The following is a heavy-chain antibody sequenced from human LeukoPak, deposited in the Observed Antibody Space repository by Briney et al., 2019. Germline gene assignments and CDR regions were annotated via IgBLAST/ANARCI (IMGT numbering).Heavy chain of an antibody. CDR1: GYTFTSYD. CDR3: ARGTDILTGYYVYYYYYYMDV. CDR2: MNPNSGNT. D-gene: IGHD3-9*01. J-gene: IGHJ6*03. Sequence: ASVKVSCKASGYTFTSYDINWVRQATGQGLEWMGWMNPNSGNTGYAQKFQGRVTMTRNTSISTAYMELSSLRSEDTAVYYCARGTDILTGYYVYYYYYYMDVWGKGTTVTVSS. V-gene: IGHV1-8*01.